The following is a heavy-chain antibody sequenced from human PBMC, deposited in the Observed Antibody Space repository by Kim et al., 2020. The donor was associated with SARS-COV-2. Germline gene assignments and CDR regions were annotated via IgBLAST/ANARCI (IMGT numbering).Heavy chain of an antibody. Sequence: GGSLRLSCAASGFTFSSYAMSWVRQAPGKGLEWVSAISGSGGSTYYADSVKGRFTISRDNSKNTLYLQMNSLRAEDTAVYYCAKAPGEPSGYDILTGYLPRPYFDYWGQGTLVTVSS. CDR2: ISGSGGST. J-gene: IGHJ4*02. D-gene: IGHD3-9*01. CDR3: AKAPGEPSGYDILTGYLPRPYFDY. V-gene: IGHV3-23*01. CDR1: GFTFSSYA.